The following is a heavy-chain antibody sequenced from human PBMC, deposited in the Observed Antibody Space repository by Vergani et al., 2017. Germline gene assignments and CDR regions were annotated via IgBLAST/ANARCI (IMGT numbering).Heavy chain of an antibody. V-gene: IGHV3-23*01. CDR1: GFTFTAHG. J-gene: IGHJ4*02. D-gene: IGHD1-14*01. Sequence: EVQLLESGGGSAQPGESLRLSCVASGFTFTAHGLNWVRQAPGKGLEWVSAINRGSTTYSADSVKGRFTISRDNSKNTVFLQMNSLRDEDTAVYYCAKEGRSGITPFVADWGQGTLVTVSS. CDR2: INRGSTT. CDR3: AKEGRSGITPFVAD.